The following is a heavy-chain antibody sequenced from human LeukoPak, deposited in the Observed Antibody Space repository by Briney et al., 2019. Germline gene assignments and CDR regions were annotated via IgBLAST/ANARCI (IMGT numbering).Heavy chain of an antibody. CDR3: ARSHSSSWYSFGY. V-gene: IGHV4-39*01. D-gene: IGHD6-13*01. CDR2: IYYSGST. Sequence: PSETLSLTCTVSGGSISSSSYYWGWIRQPPGKVLDRIGSIYYSGSTYYNPSLKSRVTISVDTSKNQFSLKLSSVTAADTAVYYCARSHSSSWYSFGYWGQGTLVTVSS. CDR1: GGSISSSSYY. J-gene: IGHJ4*02.